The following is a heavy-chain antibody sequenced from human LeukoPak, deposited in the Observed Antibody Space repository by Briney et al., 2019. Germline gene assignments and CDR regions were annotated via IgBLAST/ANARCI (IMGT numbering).Heavy chain of an antibody. J-gene: IGHJ4*02. V-gene: IGHV1-3*01. CDR3: ARGGDDYGDYAEMGAFDY. CDR2: INAGNGNT. CDR1: GYTFTSYA. D-gene: IGHD4-17*01. Sequence: ASVKVSCKASGYTFTSYAMHWVRQAPGQKLEWMGWINAGNGNTKYSQKFQGRVTITRDTSASTAYMELSSLRSEDTAVYYCARGGDDYGDYAEMGAFDYWGQGTLVTVSS.